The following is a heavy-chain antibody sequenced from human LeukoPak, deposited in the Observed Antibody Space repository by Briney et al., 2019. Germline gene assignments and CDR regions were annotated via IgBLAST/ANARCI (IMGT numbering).Heavy chain of an antibody. CDR1: GFTFSRHG. V-gene: IGHV3-30*03. Sequence: GGTLRLSCVASGFTFSRHGMNWVRQAPGKGLEWVAVISYDGSNKYYADSVKGRFTISRDNSKKSLYLQMNSLRVEDTGVYYCASWGEGALDNWGQGTLVTVSS. J-gene: IGHJ4*02. CDR2: ISYDGSNK. D-gene: IGHD1-26*01. CDR3: ASWGEGALDN.